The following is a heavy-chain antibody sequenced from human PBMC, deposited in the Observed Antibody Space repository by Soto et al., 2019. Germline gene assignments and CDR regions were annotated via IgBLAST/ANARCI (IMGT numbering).Heavy chain of an antibody. V-gene: IGHV4-31*03. Sequence: QVQLQESGTGLVKPSETLSLTCTVSGGSISSGYYYWSWSRQQPGRSLEWIGYIDHTGSTYYKPPLRTRVTISQDTSENQFSLKRSSVTAADTAVYYCARDCGVRYYYCGMDVWGQGTTVTVSS. J-gene: IGHJ6*02. CDR3: ARDCGVRYYYCGMDV. D-gene: IGHD3-10*01. CDR2: IDHTGST. CDR1: GGSISSGYYY.